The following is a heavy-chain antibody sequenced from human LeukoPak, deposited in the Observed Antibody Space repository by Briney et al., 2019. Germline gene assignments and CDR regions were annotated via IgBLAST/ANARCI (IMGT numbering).Heavy chain of an antibody. V-gene: IGHV3-23*01. Sequence: GGSLRLSCAASGFTFSTYGMTWVRQAPGKGLEWVSSISGSVGSTYYADSVKGRFTISRDNSKNTVDLQMNSLRAEDTAVYYCARGGVITAFDIWGQGTMVTVSS. J-gene: IGHJ3*02. D-gene: IGHD3-22*01. CDR1: GFTFSTYG. CDR3: ARGGVITAFDI. CDR2: ISGSVGST.